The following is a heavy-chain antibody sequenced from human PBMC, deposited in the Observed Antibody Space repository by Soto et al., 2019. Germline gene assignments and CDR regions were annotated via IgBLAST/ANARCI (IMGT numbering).Heavy chain of an antibody. CDR2: ISAYNGNT. D-gene: IGHD5-12*01. V-gene: IGHV1-18*01. J-gene: IGHJ4*02. Sequence: QVQLVQSGAEVKKPGASVKVSCKASGYTFTSYGISWVRQAPGQGLEWMGWISAYNGNTNYAQKLQGRVTMPTDASTSTADRELRSLRSDDTGVYYCARAVVATSSEVWPNDYWGQGTLVTVS. CDR1: GYTFTSYG. CDR3: ARAVVATSSEVWPNDY.